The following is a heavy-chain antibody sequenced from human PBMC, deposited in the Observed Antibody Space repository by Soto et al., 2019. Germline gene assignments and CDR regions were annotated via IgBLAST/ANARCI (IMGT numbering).Heavy chain of an antibody. D-gene: IGHD3-22*01. V-gene: IGHV1-2*02. CDR3: ARGDFDSSANYYAGWFDP. J-gene: IGHJ5*02. Sequence: QVQLVQSGAEVKKPGASVKVSCKASGYTFTAYYMHWLRQAPGQGLEWMGWINPNSGGTKYAQKFQGRVNMTNDTSISTAYMELSRLGSDDTAVYYCARGDFDSSANYYAGWFDPWGQGTLVTVSS. CDR1: GYTFTAYY. CDR2: INPNSGGT.